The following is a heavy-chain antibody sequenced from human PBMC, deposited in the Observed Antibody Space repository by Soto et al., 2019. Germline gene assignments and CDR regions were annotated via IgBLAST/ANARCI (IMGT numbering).Heavy chain of an antibody. J-gene: IGHJ6*03. CDR2: IIPILGIA. Sequence: QVQLVQSGAEVKKPGSSVKVSCKASGGTFSSYTISWVRQAPGQGLEWMGRIIPILGIANYAQKFQGRVTITADKSTSTAYMGLSSLRSEDTAVYYCAVGGYCSSTSCYTELCYYYYMDVWGKGTTVTVSS. CDR3: AVGGYCSSTSCYTELCYYYYMDV. D-gene: IGHD2-2*02. V-gene: IGHV1-69*02. CDR1: GGTFSSYT.